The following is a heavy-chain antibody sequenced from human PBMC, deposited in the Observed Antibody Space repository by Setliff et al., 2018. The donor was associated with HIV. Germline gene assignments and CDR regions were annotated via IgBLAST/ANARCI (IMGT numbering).Heavy chain of an antibody. CDR3: ARLYSTVTPDI. V-gene: IGHV4-39*01. CDR2: IYYSGTT. Sequence: SETLSLTCPVSGGSISSSSYYWGWIRQPPGKGLEWLGTIYYSGTTYYNPSLKSRVTISVDTSKNQFSLKLSSVTAADTAVYYCARLYSTVTPDIWGKGTTVTVSS. D-gene: IGHD2-21*01. CDR1: GGSISSSSYY. J-gene: IGHJ6*04.